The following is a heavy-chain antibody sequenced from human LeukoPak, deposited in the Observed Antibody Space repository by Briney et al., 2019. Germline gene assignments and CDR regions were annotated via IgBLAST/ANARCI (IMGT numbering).Heavy chain of an antibody. Sequence: PGGSLRLSCPASGFTFSSYSMSWVRLAPGKGLEWVGRDKSQTDGGKTEYAAPVKGRFTISRDDSKNTLYLQMNSLKTEDTAVYYCTTRYSGSKVVDYWGQGTLVTVSS. CDR2: DKSQTDGGKT. CDR1: GFTFSSYS. D-gene: IGHD1-26*01. CDR3: TTRYSGSKVVDY. V-gene: IGHV3-15*01. J-gene: IGHJ4*02.